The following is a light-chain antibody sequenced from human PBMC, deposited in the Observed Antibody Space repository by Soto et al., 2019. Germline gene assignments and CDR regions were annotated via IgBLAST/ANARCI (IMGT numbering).Light chain of an antibody. Sequence: VFTQSPGTLSLSPGERVTLSCMASQSISNNNLAWYQQKPGQAPRLLIHGTSNRATGIPDRFSGSGSGTDFTLAFSRLEPEDFAVYYCEYYGTSIPFGAVTKVDIK. CDR3: EYYGTSIP. CDR1: QSISNNN. J-gene: IGKJ4*01. CDR2: GTS. V-gene: IGKV3-20*01.